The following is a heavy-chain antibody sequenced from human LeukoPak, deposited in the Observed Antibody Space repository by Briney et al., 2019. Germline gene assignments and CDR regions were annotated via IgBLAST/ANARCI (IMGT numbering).Heavy chain of an antibody. D-gene: IGHD6-19*01. J-gene: IGHJ4*02. V-gene: IGHV1-69*06. Sequence: GASVTVSCKASGGTFSSYAISWVRQAPGQGLEWMGGIIPTFGTANYAQKFQGRVTITADKSTSTAYMELSSLRSEDTAVYYCARDRGIAVAGTGDFDYWGQGTLVTVSS. CDR3: ARDRGIAVAGTGDFDY. CDR2: IIPTFGTA. CDR1: GGTFSSYA.